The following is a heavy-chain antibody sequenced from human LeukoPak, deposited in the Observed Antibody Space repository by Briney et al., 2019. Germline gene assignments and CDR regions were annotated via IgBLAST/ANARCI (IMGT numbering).Heavy chain of an antibody. CDR3: ARTYYYGSGSWQDDY. V-gene: IGHV4-30-4*01. CDR1: GGPISSGDYY. CDR2: IYYSGST. D-gene: IGHD3-10*01. Sequence: SQTLSLTCTVSGGPISSGDYYWSWIRQPPGKGLEWIGYIYYSGSTYYNPSLKSRVTISVDTSKNQFSLKLSSVTAADTAVYYCARTYYYGSGSWQDDYWGQGTLVTVSS. J-gene: IGHJ4*02.